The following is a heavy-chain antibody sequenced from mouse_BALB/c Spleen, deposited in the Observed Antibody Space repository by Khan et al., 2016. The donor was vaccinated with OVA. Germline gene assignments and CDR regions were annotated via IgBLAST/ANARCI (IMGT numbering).Heavy chain of an antibody. V-gene: IGHV1-9*01. Sequence: QVQLQQSGAELMKPGASVKISCKATGYTFSSYWIEWIKQRPGHGLEWIGEILPGSGSSNYNEKFTGKATFTADTSSNTAYMKLSSLTSEDSAVNYCARGAGTTYGMDYWGQGTSVTVSS. CDR3: ARGAGTTYGMDY. CDR1: GYTFSSYW. CDR2: ILPGSGSS. J-gene: IGHJ4*01. D-gene: IGHD4-1*01.